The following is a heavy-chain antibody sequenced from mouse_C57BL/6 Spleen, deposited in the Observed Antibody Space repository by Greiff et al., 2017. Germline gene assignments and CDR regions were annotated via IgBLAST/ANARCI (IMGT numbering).Heavy chain of an antibody. CDR2: IYPSDSET. J-gene: IGHJ1*03. Sequence: QVQLQQSGAELVRPGSSVKLSCKASGYTFTSYWMDWVKHRPGQGLEWIGNIYPSDSETHYNQKFKDKATLTVDKSSSAAYMQLSSLTSEDSAVYSCARTLYYGGRGYWYFDVWGTGTTVTVSS. CDR3: ARTLYYGGRGYWYFDV. CDR1: GYTFTSYW. V-gene: IGHV1-61*01. D-gene: IGHD1-1*01.